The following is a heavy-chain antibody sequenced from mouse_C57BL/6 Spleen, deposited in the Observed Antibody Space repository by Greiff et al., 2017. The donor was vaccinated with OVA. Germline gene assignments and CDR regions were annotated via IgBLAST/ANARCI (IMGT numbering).Heavy chain of an antibody. J-gene: IGHJ2*01. CDR1: GYTFTDYY. V-gene: IGHV1-26*01. CDR2: INPNNGGT. D-gene: IGHD2-5*01. Sequence: EVQLQQSGPELVKPGASVKISCKASGYTFTDYYMNWVKQSHGKSLEWIGDINPNNGGTSYNQKFKGKATLTVDKSSSTAYMELRSLTSEDSAVYYCASYSNYSYFDYWGQGTTLTVSS. CDR3: ASYSNYSYFDY.